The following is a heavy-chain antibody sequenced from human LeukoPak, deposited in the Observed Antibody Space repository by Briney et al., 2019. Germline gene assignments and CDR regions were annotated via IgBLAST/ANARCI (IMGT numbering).Heavy chain of an antibody. CDR2: IYYSGST. CDR3: ARHGGYCSSTSCYGTGFDY. Sequence: PSETLSLTCTVSGGSISSYYWSWIRQPPGKGLEWIGYIYYSGSTNYNPSLKGRVTISVDTSKNQFSLKLSSATAADTAVYYCARHGGYCSSTSCYGTGFDYWGQGTLVTVSS. V-gene: IGHV4-59*08. CDR1: GGSISSYY. J-gene: IGHJ4*02. D-gene: IGHD2-2*01.